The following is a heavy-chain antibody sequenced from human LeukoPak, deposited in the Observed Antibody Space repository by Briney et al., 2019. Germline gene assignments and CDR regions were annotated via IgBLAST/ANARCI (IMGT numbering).Heavy chain of an antibody. CDR1: GYSISSGYF. Sequence: PSETLSLTCTVSGYSISSGYFWGWMRQPPGKGLEWIGSIYQSETAHYNPSLKSRVTISVDTSKNQFSLKLRSVIAADTAVYYCARDGYCSGGSCYVGDAFDIWGQGTMVTVSS. D-gene: IGHD2-15*01. CDR3: ARDGYCSGGSCYVGDAFDI. CDR2: IYQSETA. V-gene: IGHV4-38-2*02. J-gene: IGHJ3*02.